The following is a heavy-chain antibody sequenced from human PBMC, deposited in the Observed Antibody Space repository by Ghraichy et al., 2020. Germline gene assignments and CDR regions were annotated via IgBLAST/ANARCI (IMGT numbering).Heavy chain of an antibody. Sequence: GGSLRLSCVTSGFTFRSNWMSWVRQAPGKGLEWVANIKEDGSEMNYVDSVKGRFTISRDNSKNSVFLQMDSLRAEDTAVYYCARSGIWGQGTLVTVSS. J-gene: IGHJ4*02. D-gene: IGHD3-10*01. V-gene: IGHV3-7*03. CDR2: IKEDGSEM. CDR3: ARSGI. CDR1: GFTFRSNW.